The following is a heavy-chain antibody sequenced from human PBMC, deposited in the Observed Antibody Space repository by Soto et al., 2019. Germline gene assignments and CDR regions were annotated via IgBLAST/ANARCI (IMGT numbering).Heavy chain of an antibody. CDR1: GGTFSSYT. CDR2: IVPLFGTT. J-gene: IGHJ3*02. D-gene: IGHD6-6*01. CDR3: ARAGDGTSTRPRGAFDI. V-gene: IGHV1-69*01. Sequence: QVQLVQSGAEVKKPGSSVKVSCKASGGTFSSYTFSWVRQAPGQGLEWMGGIVPLFGTTNDAKIFQGRVTISADESTSTVYMELSSLRSEDSAMYYCARAGDGTSTRPRGAFDIWGQGTVITVSS.